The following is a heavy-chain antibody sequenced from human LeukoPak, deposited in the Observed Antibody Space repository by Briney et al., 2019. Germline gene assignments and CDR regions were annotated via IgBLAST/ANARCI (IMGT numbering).Heavy chain of an antibody. CDR1: GFTFSTYA. D-gene: IGHD6-13*01. V-gene: IGHV3-23*01. J-gene: IGHJ4*02. Sequence: GGSLRLSCAASGFTFSTYAMSWVRQAPGKGLEWVSVISGSVGDTYYADSVKGRFYISRDSSKSTLYLQMDSLRADDTAVYYCAKAPYSSSWYHFDYWGQGTLVTVSS. CDR3: AKAPYSSSWYHFDY. CDR2: ISGSVGDT.